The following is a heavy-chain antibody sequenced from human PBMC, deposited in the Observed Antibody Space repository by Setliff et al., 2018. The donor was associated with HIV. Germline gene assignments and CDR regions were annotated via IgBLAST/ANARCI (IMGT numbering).Heavy chain of an antibody. J-gene: IGHJ6*02. D-gene: IGHD1-20*01. CDR1: GYSFSSYW. Sequence: GESLKISCKGSGYSFSSYWIGWVRQKPGKGLEWMGIIHPGDSNIKYSPSFRGQVTISTDKSISIAYLQWSGLKASDTAMYYCASSITVAAGRSHYYYAMDVWGQGTTVTVSS. V-gene: IGHV5-51*01. CDR2: IHPGDSNI. CDR3: ASSITVAAGRSHYYYAMDV.